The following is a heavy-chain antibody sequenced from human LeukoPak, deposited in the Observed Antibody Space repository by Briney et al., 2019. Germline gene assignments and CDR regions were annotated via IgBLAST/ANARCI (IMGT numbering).Heavy chain of an antibody. CDR3: ARVGIGRSWHYYHYGMDV. D-gene: IGHD6-13*01. Sequence: SETLSLTCTVSGGSISSGDYYWSWIRQPPGKGLEWIGYIYYSGSTYYNPSLKSRVTISVDTSKNQFSLKLSSVTAADTAVYFCARVGIGRSWHYYHYGMDVWGQGTTVTVSS. V-gene: IGHV4-30-4*01. J-gene: IGHJ6*02. CDR2: IYYSGST. CDR1: GGSISSGDYY.